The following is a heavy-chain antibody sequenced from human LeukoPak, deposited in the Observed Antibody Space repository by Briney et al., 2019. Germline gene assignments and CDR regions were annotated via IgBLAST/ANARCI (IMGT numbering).Heavy chain of an antibody. J-gene: IGHJ4*02. CDR1: GGSVSSSSYY. Sequence: PSETLSLTCTVSGGSVSSSSYYWGWIRQPPGKGLEWIGSIYYSGSTYYNPSLKSRVTISVDTSKNQFSLKLSSVTAADTAVYYCAGHPPMYSSGWSISETFDYWGQGTLVTVSS. D-gene: IGHD6-19*01. CDR3: AGHPPMYSSGWSISETFDY. V-gene: IGHV4-39*01. CDR2: IYYSGST.